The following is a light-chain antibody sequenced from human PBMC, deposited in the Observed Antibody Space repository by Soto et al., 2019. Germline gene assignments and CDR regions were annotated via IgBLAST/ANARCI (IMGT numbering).Light chain of an antibody. CDR3: QQYNTWST. CDR2: GAS. Sequence: EMVLTQSPDTLSLSPGERATLSCRASQSFSSNSLAWYQQKPGQAPRLLISGASSRATGIPDRFSGSGSGTDFTLTISRLEPEDFAVYYCQQYNTWSTFGQGTKVDIK. CDR1: QSFSSNS. V-gene: IGKV3-20*01. J-gene: IGKJ1*01.